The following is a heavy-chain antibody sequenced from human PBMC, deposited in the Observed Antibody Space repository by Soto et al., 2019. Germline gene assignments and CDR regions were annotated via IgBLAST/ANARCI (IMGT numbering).Heavy chain of an antibody. CDR3: AKERVLVVVAATVFDS. D-gene: IGHD2-15*01. CDR2: ISGSGTRT. CDR1: GFIFSNYA. J-gene: IGHJ4*02. V-gene: IGHV3-23*01. Sequence: EVQLLDSGGGLVQPGGSLRLSCAASGFIFSNYAMSWVRQAPGKGLEWVSAISGSGTRTYYADSVKGRFTISRENSKNTVYLQMNSLRPEDTAFYFCAKERVLVVVAATVFDSWGRGTLVTVSS.